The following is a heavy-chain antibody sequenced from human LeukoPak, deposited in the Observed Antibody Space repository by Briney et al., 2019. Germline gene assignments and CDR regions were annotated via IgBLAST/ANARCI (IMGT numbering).Heavy chain of an antibody. V-gene: IGHV3-30*04. D-gene: IGHD4-17*01. J-gene: IGHJ3*02. CDR2: ISYDGSNK. CDR3: ARDRDYGDYFDDAFDI. Sequence: GGSLRLSCAASGFTFSSYAMHWVRQPPGKGLEWVAVISYDGSNKYYADSVKGRFTISRDNSKNTLYLQMNSLRAEDTAVYYCARDRDYGDYFDDAFDIWGQGTMVTVSS. CDR1: GFTFSSYA.